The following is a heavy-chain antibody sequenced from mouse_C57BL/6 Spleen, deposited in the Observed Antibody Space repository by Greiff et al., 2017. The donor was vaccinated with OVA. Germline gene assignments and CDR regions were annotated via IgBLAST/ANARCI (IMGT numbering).Heavy chain of an antibody. Sequence: EVKVVESGEGLVKPGGSLKLSCAASGFTFSSYAMSWVRQTPEKRLEWVAYISSGGDYIYYADTVKGRFTISRDNARNTLYLQMSSLKSEDTAMYYCTRDHGSSSYYAMDYWGQGTSVTVSS. CDR3: TRDHGSSSYYAMDY. CDR1: GFTFSSYA. V-gene: IGHV5-9-1*02. CDR2: ISSGGDYI. D-gene: IGHD1-1*01. J-gene: IGHJ4*01.